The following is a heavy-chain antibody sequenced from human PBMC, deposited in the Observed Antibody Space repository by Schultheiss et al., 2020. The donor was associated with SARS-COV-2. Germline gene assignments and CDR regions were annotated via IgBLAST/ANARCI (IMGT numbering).Heavy chain of an antibody. D-gene: IGHD2-15*01. Sequence: SQTLSLTCTVSGGSISSYYWNWIRQPPGKGLEWIGYIYYSGSTNYNPSLKSRVTISVDTSKNQFSLKLSSVTAADTAVYYCARHETYGSSFDYWGQGTLVTVSS. CDR3: ARHETYGSSFDY. J-gene: IGHJ4*02. CDR2: IYYSGST. V-gene: IGHV4-59*08. CDR1: GGSISSYY.